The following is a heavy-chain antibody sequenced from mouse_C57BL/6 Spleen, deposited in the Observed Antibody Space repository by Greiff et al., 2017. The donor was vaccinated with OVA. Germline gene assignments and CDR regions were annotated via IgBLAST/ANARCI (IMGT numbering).Heavy chain of an antibody. CDR3: ARADYGIAMDY. CDR1: GFTFSDYY. J-gene: IGHJ4*01. V-gene: IGHV5-16*01. Sequence: EVQLVESEGGLVQPGSSMKLSCTASGFTFSDYYMAWVRQVPGKGLEWVANINYDGSSTYYLDSLKSRFIISRDNAKNILYLQMSSLKSEDTATYYCARADYGIAMDYWGQGTSVTVSS. D-gene: IGHD1-1*01. CDR2: INYDGSST.